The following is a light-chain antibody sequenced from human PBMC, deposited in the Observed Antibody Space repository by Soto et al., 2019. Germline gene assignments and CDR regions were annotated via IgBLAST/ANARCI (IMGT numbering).Light chain of an antibody. J-gene: IGKJ3*01. CDR1: QGINNW. CDR3: QQANSLPFT. CDR2: ITS. Sequence: DIQMTQSPSSVSASVGDRVTITCRASQGINNWLAWYQQKPRKAPKLLIYITSRLQSGVPSRFSGSGSGADFTLTTSSLQPEDSATCDCQQANSLPFTFGLGTKVAIK. V-gene: IGKV1-12*02.